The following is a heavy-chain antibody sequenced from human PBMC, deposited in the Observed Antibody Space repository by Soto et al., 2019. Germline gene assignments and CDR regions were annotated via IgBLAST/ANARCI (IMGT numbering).Heavy chain of an antibody. D-gene: IGHD6-19*01. CDR3: ARTRAVWFDP. J-gene: IGHJ5*02. Sequence: QLQLQESGPGLVKPSETLSLTCTVSGGSISSSSYYWGWIRQPPGKGLEWIGSIYYSGSTYYNPSLKARVTISVDTSKNQFSLKLSSVTAADTAVYYCARTRAVWFDPWGQGTLVTVSS. CDR1: GGSISSSSYY. CDR2: IYYSGST. V-gene: IGHV4-39*01.